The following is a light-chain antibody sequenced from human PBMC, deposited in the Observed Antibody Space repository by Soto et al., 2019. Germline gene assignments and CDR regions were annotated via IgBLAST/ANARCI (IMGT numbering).Light chain of an antibody. CDR1: RSNIGSNA. J-gene: IGLJ1*01. CDR2: SDN. CDR3: AAWDDSLNGNYV. Sequence: QSVLTQPPSASGSPGQRVTISCSGSRSNIGSNAVTWYQQLPGTAPKLLIYSDNQRPSGVPDRISGSRAGTSASLAISGLQSEDEADYYCAAWDDSLNGNYVFGTGTKVTAL. V-gene: IGLV1-44*01.